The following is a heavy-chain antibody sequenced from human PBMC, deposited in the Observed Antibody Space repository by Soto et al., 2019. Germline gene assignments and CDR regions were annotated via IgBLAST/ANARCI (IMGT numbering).Heavy chain of an antibody. CDR1: GFTFSAYD. Sequence: EVQLVESGGGLVQPGGSLRLSCAASGFTFSAYDMHWVRQATGKGLEWVSGITPAGDTYYPGYVKGRCTISRENAKNSLYLQMNSLRAEDTAVYYCTREAVAVGGTWWFDPWGQGTLVTVSS. CDR3: TREAVAVGGTWWFDP. J-gene: IGHJ5*02. V-gene: IGHV3-13*01. CDR2: ITPAGDT. D-gene: IGHD6-19*01.